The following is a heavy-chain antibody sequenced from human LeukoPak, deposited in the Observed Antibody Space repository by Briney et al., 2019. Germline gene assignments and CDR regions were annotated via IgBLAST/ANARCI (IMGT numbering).Heavy chain of an antibody. J-gene: IGHJ4*02. V-gene: IGHV3-48*04. D-gene: IGHD5-12*01. CDR3: ARGGYGTSAWITTLHY. Sequence: PGGSLRLSCAASGFTFSIHGMNWVRQAPGRGLEWVSYISSSGSTIYYADSVKGRFTISRDNAKNSLYLQMNSLRAEDTAVYYCARGGYGTSAWITTLHYWGQGTLVTVSS. CDR1: GFTFSIHG. CDR2: ISSSGSTI.